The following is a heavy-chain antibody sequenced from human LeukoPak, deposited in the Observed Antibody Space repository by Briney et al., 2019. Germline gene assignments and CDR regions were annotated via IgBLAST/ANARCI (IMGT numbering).Heavy chain of an antibody. Sequence: SETLSLTCTVSGGSISSYYWSWIRQPPGKGLEWIGYIYYSGSTNYNPSLKSRVTISVETSKNEFSLKLRSVTAADTAVYYCARDVEDILTGYYSIYYYYMDVWGKGTTVTISS. CDR2: IYYSGST. D-gene: IGHD3-9*01. V-gene: IGHV4-59*01. CDR3: ARDVEDILTGYYSIYYYYMDV. CDR1: GGSISSYY. J-gene: IGHJ6*03.